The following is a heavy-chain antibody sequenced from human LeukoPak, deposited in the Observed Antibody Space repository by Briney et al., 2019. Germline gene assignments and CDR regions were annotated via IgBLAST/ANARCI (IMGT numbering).Heavy chain of an antibody. J-gene: IGHJ3*02. CDR2: IGGSGSFI. D-gene: IGHD4-17*01. V-gene: IGHV3-48*01. Sequence: PGGSLRLSCAASGFTFRTYSIIWVRQAPGKGLEWVSHIGGSGSFIYYADSVKGRFTISRDNANNSVFLQMNSLRAEDTAVYYCAREETTSGAFDIWGQGTMVTVSS. CDR1: GFTFRTYS. CDR3: AREETTSGAFDI.